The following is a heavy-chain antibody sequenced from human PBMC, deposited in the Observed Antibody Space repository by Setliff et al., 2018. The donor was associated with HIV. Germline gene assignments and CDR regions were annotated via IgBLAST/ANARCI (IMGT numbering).Heavy chain of an antibody. V-gene: IGHV3-49*04. D-gene: IGHD1-26*01. CDR3: TTLVGANPWHDAFDI. CDR1: GFTFGDYA. CDR2: IRSKAFGGTI. J-gene: IGHJ3*02. Sequence: GGSLRLSCTASGFTFGDYAMSWVRQAPGKGLEWVGYIRSKAFGGTIEYAASVKGRFTISRDDSKSIAYLQMNSLKTEDTGVYYCTTLVGANPWHDAFDIWGHGTTVTVSS.